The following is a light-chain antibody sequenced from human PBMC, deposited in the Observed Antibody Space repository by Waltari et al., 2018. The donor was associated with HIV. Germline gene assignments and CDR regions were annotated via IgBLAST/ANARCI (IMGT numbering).Light chain of an antibody. Sequence: QSALTQPASVSGSPGQSITISCTGTSSDVGGYNYVSWFQQHPGKGPKLMIYDVSNRPSGVSNRFSGSKSGNTASLTISGLQAEDEADYYCSSYTSSSPYAFGTGTKVTVL. CDR2: DVS. V-gene: IGLV2-14*03. J-gene: IGLJ1*01. CDR1: SSDVGGYNY. CDR3: SSYTSSSPYA.